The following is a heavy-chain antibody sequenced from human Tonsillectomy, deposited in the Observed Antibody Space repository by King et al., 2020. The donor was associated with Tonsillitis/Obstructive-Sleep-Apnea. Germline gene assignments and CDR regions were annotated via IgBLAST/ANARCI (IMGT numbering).Heavy chain of an antibody. CDR2: ISWDGGSI. J-gene: IGHJ3*02. V-gene: IGHV3-9*01. CDR3: AKATGFGIVVVEGVHDAFDI. CDR1: GFTFDDYA. D-gene: IGHD2-2*01. Sequence: VQLVESGGGLVQPGRSLRLSCAASGFTFDDYAMHWVRQAPGKGLEWVSGISWDGGSICYADSVKGRFTISRDNAKNSLYLQMNSLRAEDTALYYCAKATGFGIVVVEGVHDAFDIWGQGTMVTVSS.